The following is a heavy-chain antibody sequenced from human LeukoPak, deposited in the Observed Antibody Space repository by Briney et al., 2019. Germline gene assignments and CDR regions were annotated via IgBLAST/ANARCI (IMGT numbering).Heavy chain of an antibody. CDR3: ARVRNMYSSGAFDI. CDR2: ISSSSSYI. J-gene: IGHJ3*02. D-gene: IGHD6-25*01. Sequence: PGGSLRLSCAASGFTFSSYSMNWVRQAPGKGLEWVSSISSSSSYIYYADSVKGRFTISRDNAKNSLYLQMNSLRAEDTAVYYCARVRNMYSSGAFDIWGQGTMVTVSS. CDR1: GFTFSSYS. V-gene: IGHV3-21*01.